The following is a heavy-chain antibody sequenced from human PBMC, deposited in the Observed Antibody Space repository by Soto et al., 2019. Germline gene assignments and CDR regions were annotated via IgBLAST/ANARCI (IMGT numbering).Heavy chain of an antibody. Sequence: SETLSLTCTVSGGSVSSGSYYWSWIRQPPGKGLEWIGYIYYSGSTNYNPSLKSRVTISVDTSKNQFSLKLSSVTAADTAVYYCAITMVRGVIKPTPNTFDYWGQGTLVTVSS. D-gene: IGHD3-10*01. J-gene: IGHJ4*01. CDR2: IYYSGST. CDR3: AITMVRGVIKPTPNTFDY. CDR1: GGSVSSGSYY. V-gene: IGHV4-61*01.